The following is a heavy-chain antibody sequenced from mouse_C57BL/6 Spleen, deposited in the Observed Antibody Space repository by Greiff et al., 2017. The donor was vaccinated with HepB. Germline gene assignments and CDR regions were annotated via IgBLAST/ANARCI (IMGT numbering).Heavy chain of an antibody. CDR2: IYPGDGDT. CDR1: GYAFSSYW. Sequence: VKLQESGAELVKPGASVKISCKASGYAFSSYWMNWVKQRPGKGLEWIGQIYPGDGDTNYNGKFKGKATLTADKSSSTAYMQLSSLTSEDSAVYFCARGGLLQAMDYWGQGTSVTVSS. D-gene: IGHD2-3*01. CDR3: ARGGLLQAMDY. J-gene: IGHJ4*01. V-gene: IGHV1-80*01.